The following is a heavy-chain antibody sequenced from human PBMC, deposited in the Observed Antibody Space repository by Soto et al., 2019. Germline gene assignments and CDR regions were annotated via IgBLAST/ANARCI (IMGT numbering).Heavy chain of an antibody. J-gene: IGHJ6*03. D-gene: IGHD2-2*01. CDR3: ARVDIVVVPAAMVGYYYYMDV. CDR2: IKQDGSEK. Sequence: GGSLRLSCAASGFTFSSYWMSWVRQAPGKGLEWVANIKQDGSEKYYVDSVKGRFTISRDNAKNSLYLQMNSLRAEDTAVYYCARVDIVVVPAAMVGYYYYMDVWGKGTTVTVSS. V-gene: IGHV3-7*04. CDR1: GFTFSSYW.